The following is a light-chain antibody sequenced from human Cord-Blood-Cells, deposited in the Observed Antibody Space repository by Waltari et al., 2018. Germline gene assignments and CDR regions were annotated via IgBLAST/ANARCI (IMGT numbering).Light chain of an antibody. CDR2: AAS. CDR3: QQSYSTLRWT. CDR1: QSISSY. V-gene: IGKV1-39*01. Sequence: DIQMTQSPSSLSASVGDRVTITCRASQSISSYLNWYQQKPGKAPKLLIYAASSLQSGVLSRFSGSGSGTDFTLTISSLQPEDFATYYCQQSYSTLRWTFGQGTKVEIK. J-gene: IGKJ1*01.